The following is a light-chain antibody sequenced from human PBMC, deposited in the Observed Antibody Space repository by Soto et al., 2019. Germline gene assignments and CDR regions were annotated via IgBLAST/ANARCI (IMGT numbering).Light chain of an antibody. Sequence: DIPMTQSPSFLSASVGDRVTITCRASQGIANYLAWFQQKPGKVPKLLIYAASTLQSGVPSRFSGSGSGTDFALTISSLQPEDVATYYCQKFNSAPFTFGPGTKVDIK. V-gene: IGKV1-27*01. J-gene: IGKJ3*01. CDR1: QGIANY. CDR3: QKFNSAPFT. CDR2: AAS.